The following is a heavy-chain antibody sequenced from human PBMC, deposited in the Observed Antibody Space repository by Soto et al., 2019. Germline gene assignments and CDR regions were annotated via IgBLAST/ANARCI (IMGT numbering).Heavy chain of an antibody. CDR2: IYYSGST. J-gene: IGHJ4*02. V-gene: IGHV4-59*08. D-gene: IGHD2-2*01. Sequence: PSETLSLTCTVSGGSISSYYWSWIRRPPGKGLEWIGYIYYSGSTNYNPSLKSRVTISVDTSKNQFSLKLSSVTAADTAVYYCARRGGRYCSSTSCPWYFDYWGQGTLVTVSS. CDR1: GGSISSYY. CDR3: ARRGGRYCSSTSCPWYFDY.